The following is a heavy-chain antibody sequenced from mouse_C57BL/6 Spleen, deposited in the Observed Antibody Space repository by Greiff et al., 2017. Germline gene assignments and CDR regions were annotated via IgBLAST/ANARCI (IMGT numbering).Heavy chain of an antibody. J-gene: IGHJ2*01. Sequence: EVQLQQSGPELVKPGASVKISCKASGYTFTDYYMNWVKQSHGKSLEWIGDINPNNGGTSYNQKFKGKATLTVDKSSSTAYMELRSLTSEDSAVYYCARLPDLLRYLDYWGQGTTLTVSS. CDR1: GYTFTDYY. CDR3: ARLPDLLRYLDY. D-gene: IGHD1-1*01. CDR2: INPNNGGT. V-gene: IGHV1-26*01.